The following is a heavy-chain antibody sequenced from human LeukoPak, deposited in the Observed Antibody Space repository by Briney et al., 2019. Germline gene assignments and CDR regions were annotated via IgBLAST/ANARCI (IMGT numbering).Heavy chain of an antibody. CDR1: GGSFSGYY. CDR2: INHSGST. V-gene: IGHV4-34*01. J-gene: IGHJ4*02. D-gene: IGHD1-26*01. Sequence: SETLSLTCAVYGGSFSGYYWSWIRQPPGKGLEWIGEINHSGSTNYNPSLKSRVTISVDTSKNQFSLKLSSVTAADTAAYYCARVGYSGSYWGQGTLVTVSS. CDR3: ARVGYSGSY.